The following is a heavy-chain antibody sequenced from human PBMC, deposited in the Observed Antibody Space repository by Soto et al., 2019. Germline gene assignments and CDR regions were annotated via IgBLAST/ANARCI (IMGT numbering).Heavy chain of an antibody. CDR1: GGTFSSYA. V-gene: IGHV1-69*01. CDR2: IIPIFGTA. J-gene: IGHJ4*02. Sequence: QVQPVQSGAEVKKPGSSVKVSCKASGGTFSSYAISWVRQAPEQGLEWMGGIIPIFGTANYAQKFQGRVTITADESTSTAYMELSSLRSEDTAVYYCARVIRGGYDSAPYFDYWGQGTLVTVSS. D-gene: IGHD5-12*01. CDR3: ARVIRGGYDSAPYFDY.